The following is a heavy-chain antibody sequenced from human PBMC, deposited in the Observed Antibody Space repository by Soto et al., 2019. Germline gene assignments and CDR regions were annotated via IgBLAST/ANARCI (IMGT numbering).Heavy chain of an antibody. CDR1: GGSITRSY. D-gene: IGHD2-2*01. J-gene: IGHJ5*02. CDR2: IYYSGIT. CDR3: ASLGGESTSWCLGH. V-gene: IGHV4-59*01. Sequence: SETLSLTCTVSGGSITRSYWSWIRPPPGKGLEWIGYIYYSGITDYNPSLKSRVTISLDTSKNQFSLKLSSVTAADTAMYYCASLGGESTSWCLGHWGQGTQVTVSS.